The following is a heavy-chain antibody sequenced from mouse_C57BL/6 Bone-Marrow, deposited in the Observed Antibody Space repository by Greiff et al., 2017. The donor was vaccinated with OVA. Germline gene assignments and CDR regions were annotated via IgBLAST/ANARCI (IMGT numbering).Heavy chain of an antibody. Sequence: EVQLQQSGPGLVKPSQSLSLTCSVTGYSITSGYYWNWIRQFPGNKLEWMGYISYDGSNNYNPSLKNRISITRDTSKNQFFLKLNSVTTEDTATYYCARRDYYGSSSWFAYWGQGTLVTVSA. V-gene: IGHV3-6*01. CDR3: ARRDYYGSSSWFAY. J-gene: IGHJ3*01. D-gene: IGHD1-1*01. CDR2: ISYDGSN. CDR1: GYSITSGYY.